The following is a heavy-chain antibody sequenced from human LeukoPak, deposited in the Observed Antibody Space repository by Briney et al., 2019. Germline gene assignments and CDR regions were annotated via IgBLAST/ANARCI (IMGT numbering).Heavy chain of an antibody. CDR1: GGTFSSYA. V-gene: IGHV1-69*05. J-gene: IGHJ3*02. Sequence: SVKVSCKASGGTFSSYAISWVRQAPGQGLEWMGGIIPIFGTANYAQKFQGRVTITTDESTSTAYMELSSLRSEDTAVYYCAREAPEYSSSDAFDIWGQGTMVTVSS. CDR3: AREAPEYSSSDAFDI. CDR2: IIPIFGTA. D-gene: IGHD6-6*01.